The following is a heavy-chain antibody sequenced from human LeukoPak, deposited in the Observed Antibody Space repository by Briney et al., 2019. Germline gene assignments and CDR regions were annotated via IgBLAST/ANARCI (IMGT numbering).Heavy chain of an antibody. CDR1: GYTFTSYD. CDR3: ARDHGAGSYYNY. V-gene: IGHV1-8*01. J-gene: IGHJ4*02. D-gene: IGHD3-10*01. Sequence: ASVKVSCKASGYTFTSYDINWVRQATGQGLEWMGWMNPNSGNTGYAQKFQGRVTMTRDTSTSTVYMELSSLRSEDTAVYYCARDHGAGSYYNYWGQGTLVTVSS. CDR2: MNPNSGNT.